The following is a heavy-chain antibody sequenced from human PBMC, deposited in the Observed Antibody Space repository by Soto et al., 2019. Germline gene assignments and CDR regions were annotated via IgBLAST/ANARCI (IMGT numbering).Heavy chain of an antibody. Sequence: SETLSLTCTVSGVSISSSSYYWGWIRQPPGKGLEWIGSIYYSGSTYYNPSLKSRVTISADTSKNQFSLKLSSVTAADTAVYYCARHAKTLGYYGSGSNLDYWGQGTLVTVSS. D-gene: IGHD3-10*01. V-gene: IGHV4-39*01. CDR2: IYYSGST. CDR3: ARHAKTLGYYGSGSNLDY. J-gene: IGHJ4*02. CDR1: GVSISSSSYY.